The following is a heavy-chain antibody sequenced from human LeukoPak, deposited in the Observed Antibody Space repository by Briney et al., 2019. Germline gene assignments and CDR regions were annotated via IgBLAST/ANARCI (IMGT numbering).Heavy chain of an antibody. CDR3: ARIDIVVVPAASARSGWFDP. Sequence: GSLRLSCAASGFSFSDAWMNWVRQAPGKGLEWIGEISHSGSTNYNPSLKSRVTISVDTSKNQFSLKLSSVTAADTAVYYCARIDIVVVPAASARSGWFDPWGQGTLVTVSS. J-gene: IGHJ5*02. CDR1: GFSFSDAW. D-gene: IGHD2-2*01. CDR2: ISHSGST. V-gene: IGHV4-34*01.